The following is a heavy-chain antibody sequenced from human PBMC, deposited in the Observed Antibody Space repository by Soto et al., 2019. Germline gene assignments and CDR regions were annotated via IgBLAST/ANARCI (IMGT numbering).Heavy chain of an antibody. V-gene: IGHV3-23*01. J-gene: IGHJ5*02. CDR3: AKDSVPYSSGWPNWFDP. D-gene: IGHD6-19*01. Sequence: EVQLLESGGGLVQPGGSLRLSCAASGFTFSSYAMSWVRQAPGKGLEWVSAISGSGGSTYYADSVKGRFTISRDNSKNTLYLQMNSLRAEDTAVYYCAKDSVPYSSGWPNWFDPWGQGTLVTVSS. CDR2: ISGSGGST. CDR1: GFTFSSYA.